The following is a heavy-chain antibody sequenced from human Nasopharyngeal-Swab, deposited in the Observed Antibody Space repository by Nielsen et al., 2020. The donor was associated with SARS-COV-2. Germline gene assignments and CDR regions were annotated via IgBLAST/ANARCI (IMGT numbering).Heavy chain of an antibody. D-gene: IGHD3-10*01. CDR2: ISYDGSNK. Sequence: SLKISCAASGFTFSSYAMHCVRQTPGKGLEWVAVISYDGSNKYYADSVKGRFTISRDNSNHTLYLQVNSLRAEDTAVYYCARPMGRGVIANYFDYWGQGTLVTVSS. J-gene: IGHJ4*02. V-gene: IGHV3-30-3*01. CDR1: GFTFSSYA. CDR3: ARPMGRGVIANYFDY.